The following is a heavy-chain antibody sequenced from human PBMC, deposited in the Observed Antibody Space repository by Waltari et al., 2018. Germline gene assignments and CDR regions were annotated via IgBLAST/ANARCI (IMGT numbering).Heavy chain of an antibody. CDR2: ISGNSGNT. D-gene: IGHD3-3*01. J-gene: IGHJ4*02. CDR3: ARDPFYDFWSAHSEYPFFDF. V-gene: IGHV1-18*01. Sequence: QVNLVQSGTEVTQPGASVKISCKAYCYTFSSDGISWVRQAPGQGLEWIGWISGNSGNTYYALDFRGRVTMTTDSSTNTAYMELDNLISHDTAMYYCARDPFYDFWSAHSEYPFFDFWGQGTLVTVSS. CDR1: CYTFSSDG.